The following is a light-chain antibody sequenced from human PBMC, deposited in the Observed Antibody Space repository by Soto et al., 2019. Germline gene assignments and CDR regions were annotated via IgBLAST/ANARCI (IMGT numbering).Light chain of an antibody. CDR1: QSVSSN. V-gene: IGKV3-15*01. CDR3: QQYNNWPPIT. CDR2: RAS. J-gene: IGKJ5*01. Sequence: ETVMTQSPDTLSLSPGASATLSCRASQSVSSNLAWYQWRPGQAPRLLIYRASTRAPGIPARFSGSGSGTEFTLTISSLQSEDFTVYYCQQYNNWPPITFGQGTRLEIK.